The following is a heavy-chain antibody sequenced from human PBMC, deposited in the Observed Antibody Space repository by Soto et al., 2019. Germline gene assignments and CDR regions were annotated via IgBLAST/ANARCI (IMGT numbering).Heavy chain of an antibody. J-gene: IGHJ4*02. CDR1: GFTFSSYS. V-gene: IGHV3-48*02. Sequence: GGSLRLSCAASGFTFSSYSMYWVRQAPGKGLEWVSYISSSSSTIYYADSVKGRFTISRDNAKNSLYLQMKSLRDEVTAVYDSARNGAAAGTGYWGQETLITVYS. D-gene: IGHD6-13*01. CDR3: ARNGAAAGTGY. CDR2: ISSSSSTI.